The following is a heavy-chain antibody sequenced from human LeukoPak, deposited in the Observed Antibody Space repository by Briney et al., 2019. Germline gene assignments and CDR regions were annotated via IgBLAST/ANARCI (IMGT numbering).Heavy chain of an antibody. J-gene: IGHJ6*03. CDR1: GYTFTGYY. Sequence: ASVKVSCKASGYTFTGYYMHWVRQAPGQGLEWMGWINPNSGGTNYAQKFQGRVTMTRDTSISTAYMELSRLRSDDTAVYYRARDYYDSSGYPGVQYYYYMDVWGKGTTVTVSS. CDR3: ARDYYDSSGYPGVQYYYYMDV. CDR2: INPNSGGT. D-gene: IGHD3-22*01. V-gene: IGHV1-2*02.